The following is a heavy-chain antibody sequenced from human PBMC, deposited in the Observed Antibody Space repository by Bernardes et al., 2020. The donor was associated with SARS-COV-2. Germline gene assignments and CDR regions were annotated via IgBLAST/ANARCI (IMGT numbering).Heavy chain of an antibody. D-gene: IGHD2-2*01. CDR3: ATFRDADYGMDV. J-gene: IGHJ6*02. CDR2: ISWNSGSI. CDR1: GFTFDDYA. Sequence: GGSLRLSCAASGFTFDDYAMHWVRQAPGKGLEWVSGISWNSGSIGYADSVKGRFTISRDNAKNSLYLQMNSLRAEDTALYYCATFRDADYGMDVWGQGTTVTVSS. V-gene: IGHV3-9*01.